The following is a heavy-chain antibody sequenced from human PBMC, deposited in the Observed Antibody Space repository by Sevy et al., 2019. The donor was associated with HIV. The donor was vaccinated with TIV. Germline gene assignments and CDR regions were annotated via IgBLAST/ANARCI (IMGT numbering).Heavy chain of an antibody. CDR2: ISYDGNYK. D-gene: IGHD2-8*01. CDR3: ARVAVEYCTNDCYHRFDH. CDR1: GFTFPIYS. Sequence: GGSLRLSCVASGFTFPIYSVLWVRQAPGKGLEWLTLISYDGNYKYYADSVKGRFTISRDNSNNILYLQMSNLGVEDKALYFCARVAVEYCTNDCYHRFDHWGLGTLVTVSS. V-gene: IGHV3-30*04. J-gene: IGHJ4*02.